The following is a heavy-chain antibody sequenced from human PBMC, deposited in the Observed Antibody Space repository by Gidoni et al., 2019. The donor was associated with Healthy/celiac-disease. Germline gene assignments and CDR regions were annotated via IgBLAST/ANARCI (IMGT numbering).Heavy chain of an antibody. CDR3: ESGGDTAMDY. CDR1: GFTFSSNG. V-gene: IGHV3-33*01. Sequence: QVQLVVCGGGVVQPWRSLRLSCEASGFTFSSNGMHWVRQAPGKGLEWMAVIWYDGSNKYYADSVKGRFTISRDNSKNTLNMQMNSLRAEDTAVYYCESGGDTAMDYWGQGTLVTVSS. CDR2: IWYDGSNK. J-gene: IGHJ4*02. D-gene: IGHD5-18*01.